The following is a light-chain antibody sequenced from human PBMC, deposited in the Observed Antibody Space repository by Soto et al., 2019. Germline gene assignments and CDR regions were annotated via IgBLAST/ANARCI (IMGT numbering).Light chain of an antibody. V-gene: IGKV3-20*01. CDR1: QSVSSSY. Sequence: EIVWTQSPGTLSLSPGERATLSCRASQSVSSSYLAWYQQKPGQAPRLLIYGASSRATGIPDRFSGSGSGTDFTLTISRLEPEDFAVYYCQQYGSSQAFGGGTKVEIK. J-gene: IGKJ4*01. CDR3: QQYGSSQA. CDR2: GAS.